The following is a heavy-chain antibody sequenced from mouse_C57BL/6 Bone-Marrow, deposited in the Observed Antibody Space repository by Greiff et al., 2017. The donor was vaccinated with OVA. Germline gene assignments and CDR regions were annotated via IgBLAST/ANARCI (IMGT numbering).Heavy chain of an antibody. CDR3: AWEVTGYFDY. CDR2: IDPSDSYT. V-gene: IGHV1-50*01. Sequence: QVQLQQSGAVLVKPGASVKLSCKASGYTFTSYWMQWVKQRPGQGLEWIGEIDPSDSYTNYNQKFKGKATLTVDTSSSTAYMQLSSLTSEDSAVYYCAWEVTGYFDYWGKGTTLTVSS. CDR1: GYTFTSYW. D-gene: IGHD2-2*01. J-gene: IGHJ2*01.